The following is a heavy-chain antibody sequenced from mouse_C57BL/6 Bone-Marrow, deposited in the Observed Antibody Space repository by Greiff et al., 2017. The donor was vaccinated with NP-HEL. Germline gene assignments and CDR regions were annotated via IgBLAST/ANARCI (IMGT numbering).Heavy chain of an antibody. V-gene: IGHV1-81*01. CDR3: AKEIYYDYDEVDY. CDR1: GYTFTSYG. CDR2: IYPRSGNT. D-gene: IGHD2-4*01. J-gene: IGHJ2*01. Sequence: QVQLQPSGAELARPGASVKLSCKASGYTFTSYGISWVKQRTGQGLEWIGEIYPRSGNTYYNEKFKGKATLTADKSSSTAYMELRSLTSEDSAVYFCAKEIYYDYDEVDYWGQGTTLTVSS.